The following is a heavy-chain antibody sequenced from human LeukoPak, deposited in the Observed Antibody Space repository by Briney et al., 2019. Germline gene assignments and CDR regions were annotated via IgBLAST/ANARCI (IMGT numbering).Heavy chain of an antibody. D-gene: IGHD3-10*01. V-gene: IGHV4-34*01. CDR2: INHSGST. CDR1: GDSITGYY. CDR3: ARGFYYYGSGSYYPYYFDY. J-gene: IGHJ4*02. Sequence: PSETLSLTCSVSGDSITGYYWGWIRQPPGKGLEWIGEINHSGSTNYNPSLKSRVTISVDTSKNQFSLKLSSVTAADTAVYYCARGFYYYGSGSYYPYYFDYWGQGTLVTVSS.